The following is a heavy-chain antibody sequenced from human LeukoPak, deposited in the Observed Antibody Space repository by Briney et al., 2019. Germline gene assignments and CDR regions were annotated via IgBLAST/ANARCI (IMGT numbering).Heavy chain of an antibody. Sequence: SETLSLTCTVSGGSISSYYWSWIRLPPGKGLEWIGYIYYTGSTNYNPSLKSRVTISVDTSKNQFSLKLGSVTAADTAVYSCARPFQTDWYFDLWGRGTLATVSS. V-gene: IGHV4-59*08. J-gene: IGHJ2*01. CDR1: GGSISSYY. CDR2: IYYTGST. CDR3: ARPFQTDWYFDL.